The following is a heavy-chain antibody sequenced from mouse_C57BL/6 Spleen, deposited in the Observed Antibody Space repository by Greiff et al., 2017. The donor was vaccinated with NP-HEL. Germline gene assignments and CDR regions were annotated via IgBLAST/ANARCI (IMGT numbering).Heavy chain of an antibody. CDR3: VRNYYGSSYEGYFDV. CDR1: GFTFNTYA. CDR2: IRSKSSNYAT. D-gene: IGHD1-1*01. V-gene: IGHV10-3*01. Sequence: EVQLVESGGGLVQPKGSLKLSCAASGFTFNTYAMHWVRQAPGKGLEWVARIRSKSSNYATYYADSVKDRFTISRDESQSMLYLQMNNLKTEDTAMYYCVRNYYGSSYEGYFDVWGTGTTVTVSS. J-gene: IGHJ1*03.